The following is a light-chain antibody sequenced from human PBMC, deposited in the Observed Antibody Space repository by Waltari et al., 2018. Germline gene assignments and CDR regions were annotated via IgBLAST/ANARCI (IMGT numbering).Light chain of an antibody. CDR2: GNT. J-gene: IGLJ1*01. CDR3: QSYDSNVGGSV. CDR1: DSNVGAGYD. V-gene: IGLV1-40*01. Sequence: QSVLTQPPSVSGAPGQRVVISCAGGDSNVGAGYDVQWYQHLPGRAPTLLHNGNTNRPSGVPERFAGSRSATSASLAITWLQAEDEADYYCQSYDSNVGGSVFGAGTKVSVL.